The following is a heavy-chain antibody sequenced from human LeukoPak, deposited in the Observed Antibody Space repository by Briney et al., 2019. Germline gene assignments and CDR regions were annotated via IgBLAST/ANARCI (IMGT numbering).Heavy chain of an antibody. J-gene: IGHJ5*02. CDR3: ARAYGSGNSPFDP. Sequence: ASVKVPCKASGYSFTSSGISWVRQAPGQRLEWMGWTSPYNGNTNYAQKLQGRVTMTTDTSTSTAYMELRSLTSNDTAVYYCARAYGSGNSPFDPWGQGTLVTVSS. CDR1: GYSFTSSG. D-gene: IGHD3-10*01. V-gene: IGHV1-18*01. CDR2: TSPYNGNT.